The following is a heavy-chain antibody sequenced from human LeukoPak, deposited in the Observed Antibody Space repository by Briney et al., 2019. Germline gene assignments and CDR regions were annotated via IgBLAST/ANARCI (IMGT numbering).Heavy chain of an antibody. CDR3: ASVADY. CDR2: ISHDGTYK. CDR1: GFTFSSYA. Sequence: PGGSLRLSCAASGFTFSSYAMSWVRQAPGKGLESVAVISHDGTYKNYADSVKGRFTISRDTSKNTVYLQMNSLRSEDTAVYYCASVADYWGQGTLVTISS. V-gene: IGHV3-30*04. J-gene: IGHJ4*02.